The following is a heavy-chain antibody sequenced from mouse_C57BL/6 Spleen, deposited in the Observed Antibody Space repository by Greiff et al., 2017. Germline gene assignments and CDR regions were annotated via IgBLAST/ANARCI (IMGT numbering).Heavy chain of an antibody. CDR2: ISSGSSTI. J-gene: IGHJ3*01. CDR1: GFTFSDYG. V-gene: IGHV5-17*01. CDR3: ANDWFAY. Sequence: DVMLVESGGGLVKPGGSLKLSCAASGFTFSDYGMHWVRQAPEKGLEWVAYISSGSSTIYYADTVKGRFTISRDNAKNTLFLQMLSLRSEYTAMYYCANDWFAYWGQGTLVTVSA.